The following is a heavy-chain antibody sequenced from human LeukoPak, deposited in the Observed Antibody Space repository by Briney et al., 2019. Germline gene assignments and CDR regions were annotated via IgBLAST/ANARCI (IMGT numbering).Heavy chain of an antibody. CDR2: IYYTGTT. CDR3: ARQGDGGRSFDY. V-gene: IGHV4-39*01. J-gene: IGHJ4*02. Sequence: SETLSLACTVSGGSISTGSYYWGWIRLPPGKGLEWIGIIYYTGTTNYNPSLKSRVTISVDTSKNQFSLKLSSVTAADTAVYYCARQGDGGRSFDYWGQGTLVTVSS. CDR1: GGSISTGSYY. D-gene: IGHD2-15*01.